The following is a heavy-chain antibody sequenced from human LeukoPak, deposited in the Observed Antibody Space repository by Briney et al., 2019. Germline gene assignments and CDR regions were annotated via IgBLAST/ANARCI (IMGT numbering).Heavy chain of an antibody. CDR3: AREGLWFGELHTVGMDV. CDR2: ISAYNGNT. V-gene: IGHV1-18*04. Sequence: ASVKVSCKASGYTFTSYRISWVRQAPGQGLEWMGWISAYNGNTNYAQKLHGRVTMTTDTSTSTAYMELRSLRSDDTAAYYCAREGLWFGELHTVGMDVWGKGTTVTVSS. D-gene: IGHD3-10*01. J-gene: IGHJ6*04. CDR1: GYTFTSYR.